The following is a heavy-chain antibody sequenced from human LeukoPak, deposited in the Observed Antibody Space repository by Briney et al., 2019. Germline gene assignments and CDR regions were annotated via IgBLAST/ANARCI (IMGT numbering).Heavy chain of an antibody. J-gene: IGHJ4*02. CDR2: IYYSGST. CDR3: ARLPSGNSMDY. CDR1: GGSISSSSYY. D-gene: IGHD4-23*01. V-gene: IGHV4-39*01. Sequence: PSETLSLTCTVSGGSISSSSYYWGWIRQPPGNGLEWIGSIYYSGSTYYNPSLKSRVTISVDTSKNQFSLKLSSVTAADTAVYYCARLPSGNSMDYWGQGTLVTVSS.